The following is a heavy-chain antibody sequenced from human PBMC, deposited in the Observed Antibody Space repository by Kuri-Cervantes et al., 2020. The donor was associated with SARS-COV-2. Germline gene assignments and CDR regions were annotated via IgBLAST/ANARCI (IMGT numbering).Heavy chain of an antibody. J-gene: IGHJ4*02. D-gene: IGHD1-26*01. CDR1: GFTFSSYE. Sequence: GESLKISCAASGFTFSSYEMNWVRQAPGKGLEWVAFIRYDGSNKYYADSVKGRFTISRDNSKNTLYLQMNSLRAEDTAVYYCAKDLSGSFAFDYWGQGTLVTVSS. CDR3: AKDLSGSFAFDY. V-gene: IGHV3-30*02. CDR2: IRYDGSNK.